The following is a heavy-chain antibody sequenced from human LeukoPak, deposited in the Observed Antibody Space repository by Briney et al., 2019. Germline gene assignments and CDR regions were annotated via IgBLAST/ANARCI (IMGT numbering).Heavy chain of an antibody. CDR2: IYPGDSDT. Sequence: GESLKISCKGSGYSFTSYWIGWVRQMPGKGLEWMGIIYPGDSDTRYSPSFQGQVTISADKSISTAYLQWSSLKASDTAMYYCARSGHGSGSYYPFDYWGQGTLVTVSS. D-gene: IGHD3-10*01. V-gene: IGHV5-51*01. CDR1: GYSFTSYW. CDR3: ARSGHGSGSYYPFDY. J-gene: IGHJ4*02.